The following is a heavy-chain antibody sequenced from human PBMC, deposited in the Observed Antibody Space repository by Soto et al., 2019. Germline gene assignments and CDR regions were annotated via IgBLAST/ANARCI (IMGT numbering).Heavy chain of an antibody. D-gene: IGHD6-19*01. CDR2: IYYSGST. CDR1: GGSISSSSYY. CDR3: ASLGAAGIIKNYYYYYGMDV. V-gene: IGHV4-39*01. Sequence: SETLSLTCTVSGGSISSSSYYWGWIRQPPGKGLEWIGSIYYSGSTYYNPSLKSRVTISVGTSKNQFSLKLSSVTAADTAVYYCASLGAAGIIKNYYYYYGMDVWGQGTTVTVSS. J-gene: IGHJ6*02.